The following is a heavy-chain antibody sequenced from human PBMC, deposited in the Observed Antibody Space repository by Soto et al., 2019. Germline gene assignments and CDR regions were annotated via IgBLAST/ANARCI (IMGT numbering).Heavy chain of an antibody. CDR3: TRGSGYHSPFDY. Sequence: GSLRLSCAASGFTFSNYAMHWVRQAPGKGLEWVAVISYDESEKYYVDSVKGRFTISRDNSKNTLYLQMNSLRAEDTAVYFCTRGSGYHSPFDYWGQGTLVTVSS. CDR1: GFTFSNYA. J-gene: IGHJ4*02. D-gene: IGHD3-22*01. V-gene: IGHV3-30*03. CDR2: ISYDESEK.